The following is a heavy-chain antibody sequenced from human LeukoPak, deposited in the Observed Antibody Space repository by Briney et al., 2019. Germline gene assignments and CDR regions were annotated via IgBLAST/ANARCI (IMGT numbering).Heavy chain of an antibody. CDR3: ARTSIAARRANAFDI. Sequence: SQTLSLTCAVSGGSISSGGYSWSWIRQPPGKGLEWIGYIYHSGSTYYNPSLKSRVTISVDRSKNQFSLKLSSVTAADTAVYYCARTSIAARRANAFDIWGLGTMVTVSS. V-gene: IGHV4-30-2*01. CDR2: IYHSGST. CDR1: GGSISSGGYS. J-gene: IGHJ3*02. D-gene: IGHD6-6*01.